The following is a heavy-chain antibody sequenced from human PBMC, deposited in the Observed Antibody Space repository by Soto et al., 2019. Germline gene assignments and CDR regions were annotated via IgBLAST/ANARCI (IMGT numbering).Heavy chain of an antibody. CDR2: IYHTGTT. D-gene: IGHD2-2*01. CDR1: GVSISSSY. Sequence: SETLSLTCTVSGVSISSSYWSWIRQSPGTGLEWIGYIYHTGTTNYNPSLKRRVTISLDTAKNQFSLNVNSLTTADTAVYFCARGGNRYSSTASGVGGLDYSGRGTLVTVAS. V-gene: IGHV4-59*01. CDR3: ARGGNRYSSTASGVGGLDY. J-gene: IGHJ4*02.